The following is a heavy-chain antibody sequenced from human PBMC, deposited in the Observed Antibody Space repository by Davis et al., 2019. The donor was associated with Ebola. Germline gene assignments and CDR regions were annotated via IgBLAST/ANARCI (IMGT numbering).Heavy chain of an antibody. CDR3: ASLYDSSGPDAFDI. D-gene: IGHD3-22*01. Sequence: GESLKISCAASGFTFSNYAMHWVRQSPGKGLEWVALISYDGSNKYYADSVKGRFTISRDNFKNTLSLQMNSLRAEDTAMYYCASLYDSSGPDAFDIWGQGTMVTVSS. CDR1: GFTFSNYA. CDR2: ISYDGSNK. V-gene: IGHV3-30-3*02. J-gene: IGHJ3*02.